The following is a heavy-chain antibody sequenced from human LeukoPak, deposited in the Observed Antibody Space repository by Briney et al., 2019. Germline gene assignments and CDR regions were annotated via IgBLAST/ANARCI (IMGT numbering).Heavy chain of an antibody. CDR3: ASSVKGSGWRPLTPGPRDRARFDY. D-gene: IGHD6-19*01. CDR2: INHSGST. J-gene: IGHJ4*02. Sequence: SETLSLTCAVYGGSFSGYYWSWIRQPPGKGLEWIGEINHSGSTNYNPSLKSRVTISVDTSKNQFSLKLSSVTAADTAVYYCASSVKGSGWRPLTPGPRDRARFDYWGQGTLVTVSS. V-gene: IGHV4-34*01. CDR1: GGSFSGYY.